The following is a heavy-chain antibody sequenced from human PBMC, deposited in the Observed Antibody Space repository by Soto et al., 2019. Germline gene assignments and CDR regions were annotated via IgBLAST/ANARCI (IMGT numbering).Heavy chain of an antibody. CDR2: IWIDGSNK. V-gene: IGHV3-33*01. D-gene: IGHD4-17*01. CDR3: AREGMNAVPDS. J-gene: IGHJ4*02. Sequence: QVQLVESGGGVVQPGRSLRLSCAASGFTFRNYGMHWVRQAPGKGLEWVAAIWIDGSNKYYADSVKGRFTITRDNSENTLEMQMNSLRAEDTAACYGAREGMNAVPDSWGQGTLVTVSS. CDR1: GFTFRNYG.